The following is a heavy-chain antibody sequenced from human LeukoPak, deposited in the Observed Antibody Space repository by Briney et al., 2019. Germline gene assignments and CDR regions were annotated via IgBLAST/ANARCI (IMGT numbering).Heavy chain of an antibody. CDR1: GGSISSYY. V-gene: IGHV4-59*12. CDR2: IYYSGST. J-gene: IGHJ5*02. Sequence: SETLSLTCTVSGGSISSYYWSWIRQPPGKGLEWIGYIYYSGSTNYNPSLKSRVTISVDKSKNQFSLKLSSVTAADTAVYYCARGPYYYDSSGYPNWFDPWGQGTLVTVSS. D-gene: IGHD3-22*01. CDR3: ARGPYYYDSSGYPNWFDP.